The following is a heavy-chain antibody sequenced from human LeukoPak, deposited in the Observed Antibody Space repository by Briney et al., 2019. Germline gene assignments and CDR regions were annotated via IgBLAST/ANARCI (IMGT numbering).Heavy chain of an antibody. CDR2: ISSSSSYI. CDR3: ERGLAAAGLLDY. D-gene: IGHD6-13*01. V-gene: IGHV3-21*01. J-gene: IGHJ4*02. CDR1: GFTFSTYS. Sequence: GGSLRLSCAASGFTFSTYSMNWVRQAPGKGQEWVASISSSSSYIYYADSVKGRFTVSRDNAKNSLYLQMNSLRDEDTSVYYCERGLAAAGLLDYWGQGTLVTVSS.